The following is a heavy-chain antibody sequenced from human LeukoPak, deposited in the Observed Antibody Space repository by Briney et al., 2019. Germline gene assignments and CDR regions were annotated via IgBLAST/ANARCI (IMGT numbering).Heavy chain of an antibody. J-gene: IGHJ5*02. Sequence: ASVKVSCKASGYTFTGYYMHWVRQAPGQGLEWMGWINPNSGGTNYAQKFQGRVTMTRDTSISTAYMELSRLRSDDTAVYYCARGDYYILTGYNWFDPWGQGTLVTVSS. V-gene: IGHV1-2*02. D-gene: IGHD3-9*01. CDR3: ARGDYYILTGYNWFDP. CDR2: INPNSGGT. CDR1: GYTFTGYY.